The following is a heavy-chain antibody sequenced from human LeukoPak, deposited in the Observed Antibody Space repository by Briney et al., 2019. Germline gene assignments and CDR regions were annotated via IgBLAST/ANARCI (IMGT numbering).Heavy chain of an antibody. J-gene: IGHJ4*02. CDR1: GFTFSSYA. D-gene: IGHD2-21*02. V-gene: IGHV3-23*01. CDR3: AKDIVGDLAYCGGDCYFDY. Sequence: GGSLRLSCAASGFTFSSYAMSWVRQAPGKGLEWVSAISGSGGSTYYADSVKGRFTISRDNSKNTLYLQMNSLRAEDTAVYYCAKDIVGDLAYCGGDCYFDYWGQGTLVTVSS. CDR2: ISGSGGST.